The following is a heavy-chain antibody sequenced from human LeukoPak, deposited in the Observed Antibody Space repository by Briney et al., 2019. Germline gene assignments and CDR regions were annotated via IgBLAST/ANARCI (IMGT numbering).Heavy chain of an antibody. CDR2: IDYSGNT. J-gene: IGHJ5*02. V-gene: IGHV4-39*01. Sequence: PSETLSLTCTVSGGSISSSGYCWGWIRQPPGKGLEWIGSIDYSGNTNYNPSLKSRVTIAVDMSKNQFSLKLSSVTAADTAVYYCARKGRVLRYFDWAPGHWFDPWGQGTLVTVSS. D-gene: IGHD3-9*01. CDR3: ARKGRVLRYFDWAPGHWFDP. CDR1: GGSISSSGYC.